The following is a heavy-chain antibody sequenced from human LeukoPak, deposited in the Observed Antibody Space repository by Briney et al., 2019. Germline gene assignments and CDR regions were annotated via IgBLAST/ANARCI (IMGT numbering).Heavy chain of an antibody. D-gene: IGHD3-10*01. V-gene: IGHV4-39*01. J-gene: IGHJ5*02. CDR2: IYYSGST. CDR1: GGSISSSSYY. CDR3: ARHGSGYWFDP. Sequence: SETLSLTCTVSGGSISSSSYYWGWIRQPPGKGLEWIGSIYYSGSTYYNPSLKSRVTISVDTSKNQFSLKLSSVTAADTAVYYCARHGSGYWFDPWGQGTLVTVSP.